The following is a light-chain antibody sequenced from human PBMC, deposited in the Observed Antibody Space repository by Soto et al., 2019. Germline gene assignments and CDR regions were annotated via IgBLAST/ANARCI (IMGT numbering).Light chain of an antibody. J-gene: IGLJ1*01. CDR1: SSDVGGYNY. V-gene: IGLV2-14*01. CDR3: SSYTSSSTLGV. CDR2: DVS. Sequence: QSALTQPASVSGSPGQSITISCTGTSSDVGGYNYVSWYQQHPGKAPKLMIYDVSNRPSRVSDRFSGPKSGNTASLTISGLQAEDEADYYCSSYTSSSTLGVFGTGTKLTVL.